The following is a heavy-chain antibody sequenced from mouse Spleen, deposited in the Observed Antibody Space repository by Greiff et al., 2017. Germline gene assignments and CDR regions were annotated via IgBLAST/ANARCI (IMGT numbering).Heavy chain of an antibody. CDR3: ARQNTRDAMDY. J-gene: IGHJ4*01. CDR1: GFTFSSYA. Sequence: EVQLVESGGGLVKLGGSLKLSCAASGFTFSSYAMSWVRQTPEKRLEWVATISSGGGNTYYPDSVKGRFTISRDNAKNTLYLQMSSLKSEDTAMYYCARQNTRDAMDYWGQGTSVTVSS. D-gene: IGHD3-3*01. CDR2: ISSGGGNT. V-gene: IGHV5-9-3*01.